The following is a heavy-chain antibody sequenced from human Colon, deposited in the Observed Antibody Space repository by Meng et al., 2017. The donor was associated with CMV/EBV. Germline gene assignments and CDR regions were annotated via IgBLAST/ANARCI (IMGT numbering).Heavy chain of an antibody. J-gene: IGHJ6*02. V-gene: IGHV3-53*01. CDR1: GFTVSSHY. CDR2: IYSGGTT. Sequence: GESLKISCAASGFTVSSHYMTWVRQAPEKGLEWVSVIYSGGTTDYADSVKGRFTISRDNSKNTLYLQMSSLRAEDSAIYYCARDLWELVGAEYYYYGMDVWGQGTTVTVSS. CDR3: ARDLWELVGAEYYYYGMDV. D-gene: IGHD1-26*01.